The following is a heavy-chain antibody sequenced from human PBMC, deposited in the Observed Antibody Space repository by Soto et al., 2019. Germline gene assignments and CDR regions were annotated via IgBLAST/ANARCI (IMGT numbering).Heavy chain of an antibody. Sequence: GGSLRLSCAASGFTFSSYWMSWVRQAPGKGLEWVANIKQDGSEKYYVDSVKGRFTISRDNAKNSLYLQMNSLRAEDTAVYYCAITRAGSGSYYSPLYYYYGMDVWGQGTTVTVSS. V-gene: IGHV3-7*05. J-gene: IGHJ6*02. D-gene: IGHD3-10*01. CDR2: IKQDGSEK. CDR1: GFTFSSYW. CDR3: AITRAGSGSYYSPLYYYYGMDV.